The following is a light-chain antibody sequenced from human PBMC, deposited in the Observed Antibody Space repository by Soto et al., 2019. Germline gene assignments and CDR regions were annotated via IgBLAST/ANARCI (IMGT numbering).Light chain of an antibody. CDR2: GAS. V-gene: IGKV3-15*01. CDR1: QSVSSN. Sequence: ELVLTQSPATLSLSPGDRATLSCRASQSVSSNLAWYQQKPGQAPRLLIYGASTRATGIPARFSGGGSGTEFTLTISSLQSEDFVVYYCQQYNSWPPITFGQGTRLEIK. CDR3: QQYNSWPPIT. J-gene: IGKJ5*01.